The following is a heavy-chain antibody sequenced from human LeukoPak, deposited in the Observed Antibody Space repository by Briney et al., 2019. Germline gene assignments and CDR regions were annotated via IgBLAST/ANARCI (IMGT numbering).Heavy chain of an antibody. V-gene: IGHV3-21*01. D-gene: IGHD3-16*02. Sequence: GGSLRLSCAASGSTFSGYSMNWVRQAPGKGLEWVSSISSSSSYIYYADSVKGRFTISRDNAKNSLYLQMNSLRAEDTAVYYCAGVTFGGVIVTHWGQGTLVTVSS. CDR2: ISSSSSYI. J-gene: IGHJ4*02. CDR3: AGVTFGGVIVTH. CDR1: GSTFSGYS.